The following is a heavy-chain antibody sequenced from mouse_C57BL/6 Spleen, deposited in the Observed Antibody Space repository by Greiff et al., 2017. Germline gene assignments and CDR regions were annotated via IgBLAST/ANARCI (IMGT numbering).Heavy chain of an antibody. V-gene: IGHV1-82*01. CDR3: ARDYYGSSFDY. D-gene: IGHD1-1*01. CDR1: GYAFSSSW. CDR2: IYPGDGDT. Sequence: QLQQSGPELVKPGASVKISCKASGYAFSSSWMNWVKQRPGKGLEWIGRIYPGDGDTTYNGKFKGKATLTADKSSSTAYMQLSSLTSEDSAVYFCARDYYGSSFDYWGQGTTLTVSS. J-gene: IGHJ2*01.